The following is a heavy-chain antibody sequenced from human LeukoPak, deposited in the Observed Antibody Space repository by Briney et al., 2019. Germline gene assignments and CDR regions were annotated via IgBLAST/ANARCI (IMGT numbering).Heavy chain of an antibody. Sequence: PGGSLRLSCAASGFSISNYWMSWVRQAPGKGLEWVAVIWYDGSSKYYADSVKGRFTISRDNSKNTLYLQMNSLRAEDTAVYYCARDRGYDSSGPSGYWGQGTLVTVSS. CDR1: GFSISNYW. J-gene: IGHJ4*02. CDR3: ARDRGYDSSGPSGY. D-gene: IGHD3-22*01. CDR2: IWYDGSSK. V-gene: IGHV3-33*08.